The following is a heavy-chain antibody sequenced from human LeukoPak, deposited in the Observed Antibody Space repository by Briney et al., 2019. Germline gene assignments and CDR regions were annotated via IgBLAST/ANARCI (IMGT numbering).Heavy chain of an antibody. CDR3: AKAYYYGSGSYYVAFDC. V-gene: IGHV3-23*01. D-gene: IGHD3-10*01. J-gene: IGHJ4*02. CDR2: LSGRGDNT. Sequence: GGTLRLSCAASGFTFSNYAMTWVRQAPGEGLEWVSSLSGRGDNTFYADSVKGRFTISRDNSENTLHLQMNSLRAEDTAVYYCAKAYYYGSGSYYVAFDCWGQGTLVTVSS. CDR1: GFTFSNYA.